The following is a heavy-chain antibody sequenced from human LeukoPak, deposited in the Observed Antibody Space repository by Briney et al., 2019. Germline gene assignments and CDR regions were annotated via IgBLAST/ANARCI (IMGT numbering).Heavy chain of an antibody. Sequence: SETLSLTCTVSDGSITNYDWSWVRQPPGKGLEWIGYIYYSGSTNYNPSLKSRVTISVDTSKNQFSLKLSSVTAADTAVYYCARSVSDFWSGYPFDYWGQGTLVTISS. D-gene: IGHD3-3*01. J-gene: IGHJ4*02. V-gene: IGHV4-59*01. CDR1: DGSITNYD. CDR2: IYYSGST. CDR3: ARSVSDFWSGYPFDY.